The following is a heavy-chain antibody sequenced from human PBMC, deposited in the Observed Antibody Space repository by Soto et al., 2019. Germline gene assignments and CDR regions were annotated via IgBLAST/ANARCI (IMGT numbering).Heavy chain of an antibody. V-gene: IGHV1-18*01. J-gene: IGHJ6*02. CDR1: GYSFRNYG. Sequence: QVQLVQSGAEVKQPGASVKVSCKAAGYSFRNYGFIWVRQAPGQGLEWMGWISGLNGDTNYARSLQGRATMMTDTSTATVYMELRNLRSDDTAVYYCAGAESYTTSWYAMDVWGQGTAVTV. D-gene: IGHD2-2*02. CDR2: ISGLNGDT. CDR3: AGAESYTTSWYAMDV.